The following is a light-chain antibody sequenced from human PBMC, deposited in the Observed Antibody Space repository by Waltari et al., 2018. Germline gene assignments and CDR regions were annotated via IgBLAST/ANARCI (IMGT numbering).Light chain of an antibody. V-gene: IGLV2-14*01. CDR2: KVS. CDR3: SSYTTSGTWV. CDR1: SIDVGAYIH. Sequence: QSALTQPASVSGSPGQSITISCTGTSIDVGAYIHVSWYQQRPGKAPNLIIHKVSNRPSGVSNRFSVSKSANTASLTISGLQAEDEADYYCSSYTTSGTWVFGGGTKVTVL. J-gene: IGLJ3*02.